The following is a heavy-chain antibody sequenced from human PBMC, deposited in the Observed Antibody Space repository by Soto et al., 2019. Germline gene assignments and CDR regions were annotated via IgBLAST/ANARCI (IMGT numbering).Heavy chain of an antibody. D-gene: IGHD5-12*01. CDR1: GFTFSSYA. CDR3: ARDYYRFNSGYGFSMDV. CDR2: ISYDGSNK. Sequence: QVQLVESGGGVVQPGRSLRLSCAASGFTFSSYAMHWVRQAPGKGLEWVAVISYDGSNKYYADSVKGRFTISRVNSKKSLYLQMNSLRAEDTAVYYCARDYYRFNSGYGFSMDVWGQGTTVTVSS. V-gene: IGHV3-30-3*01. J-gene: IGHJ6*02.